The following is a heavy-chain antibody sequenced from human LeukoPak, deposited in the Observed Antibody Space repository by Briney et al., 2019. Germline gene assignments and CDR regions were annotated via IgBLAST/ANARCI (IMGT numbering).Heavy chain of an antibody. CDR2: IYSSGIT. V-gene: IGHV4-59*01. Sequence: SETLSLTCTVPRDSISSYYWSWIRPPPGEDLEWGGYIYSSGITNCNPPLKTRVTISVDTSKNQVSLKLSSVTAADTAVDYCARGGGGGYSYGYVFDYWGQGTLVTVSS. D-gene: IGHD5-18*01. CDR1: RDSISSYY. J-gene: IGHJ4*02. CDR3: ARGGGGGYSYGYVFDY.